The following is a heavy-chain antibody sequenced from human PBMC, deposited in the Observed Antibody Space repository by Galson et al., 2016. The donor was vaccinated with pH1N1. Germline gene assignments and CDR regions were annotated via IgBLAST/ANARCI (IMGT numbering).Heavy chain of an antibody. J-gene: IGHJ4*02. Sequence: SLRLSCAASGFSLSSFWMTWVRQAPEKGLEWVANMNEDGSKIYYVDSVKGRFTISRDNAKNSLYLQMNSLRAEDTAVYYCARSIGNIGAHWGQGTLVTVSS. V-gene: IGHV3-7*01. D-gene: IGHD5-12*01. CDR1: GFSLSSFW. CDR3: ARSIGNIGAH. CDR2: MNEDGSKI.